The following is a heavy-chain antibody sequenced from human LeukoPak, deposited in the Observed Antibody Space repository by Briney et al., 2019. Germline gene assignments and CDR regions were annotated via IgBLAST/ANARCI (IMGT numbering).Heavy chain of an antibody. CDR3: ARARPSMWIDY. D-gene: IGHD5-12*01. V-gene: IGHV3-30*04. J-gene: IGHJ4*02. CDR2: ISYDGSDK. Sequence: GGSLRLSCAASGFTFSSYAMYWVRQAPGKGLEWVAVISYDGSDKFYADSVKGRFTISRDSSKNTLYLQTNSLRPEDTAVYYCARARPSMWIDYWGQGTLVTVSS. CDR1: GFTFSSYA.